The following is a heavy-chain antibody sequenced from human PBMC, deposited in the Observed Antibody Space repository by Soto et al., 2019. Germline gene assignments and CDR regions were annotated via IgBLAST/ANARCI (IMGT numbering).Heavy chain of an antibody. D-gene: IGHD3-22*01. J-gene: IGHJ4*02. V-gene: IGHV6-1*01. CDR3: ARSGPGGYIDY. CDR1: GDSVSSNNSA. CDR2: TYYRSKWHS. Sequence: SQTLSLPGAISGDSVSSNNSACNCIRQSPSRGLEWLGRTYYRSKWHSGYAVSVRSRISISPDTSKNRFSLQLNSVTPDDTAVYYCARSGPGGYIDYWGRGTLVTVSS.